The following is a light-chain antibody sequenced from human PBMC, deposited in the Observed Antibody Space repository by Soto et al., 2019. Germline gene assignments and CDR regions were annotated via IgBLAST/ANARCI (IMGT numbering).Light chain of an antibody. CDR1: QSVSSY. V-gene: IGKV3-11*01. CDR3: QQRSNWRRT. CDR2: DAS. J-gene: IGKJ2*01. Sequence: EIVVTQSPATLSLSPGERATLSCRASQSVSSYLAWYQQKPGQAPRLLIYDASNRATGIPARFSGSGSGTDFTLTISSLEPEDFAVYYCQQRSNWRRTFGQGTKLEIK.